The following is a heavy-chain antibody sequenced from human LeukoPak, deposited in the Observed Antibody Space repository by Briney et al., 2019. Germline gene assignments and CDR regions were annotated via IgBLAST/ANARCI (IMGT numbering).Heavy chain of an antibody. D-gene: IGHD3-10*01. J-gene: IGHJ5*02. CDR1: GYTFTSYY. CDR3: ARDAGRYYGSGRPSNWFDP. CDR2: INPSGGST. V-gene: IGHV1-46*01. Sequence: ASVKVSCKASGYTFTSYYMHWVRQAPGQGLEWMGIINPSGGSTSYAQKFQGRVTMTRDTSTSTVYMELSSLRSEDTAVYYCARDAGRYYGSGRPSNWFDPWGQGTLVTVSS.